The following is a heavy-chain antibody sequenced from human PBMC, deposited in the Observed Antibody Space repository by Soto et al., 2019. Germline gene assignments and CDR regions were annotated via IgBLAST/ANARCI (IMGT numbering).Heavy chain of an antibody. CDR1: GGSISSGDYY. CDR2: IYYSGST. Sequence: PSETLSLTCTVSGGSISSGDYYWSWIRQPPXKGLEWIGYIYYSGSTYYNPSLKSRVTISVDTSKNQFSLKLSSVTAADTAVYYCARGMNDYSSYEGETNCFEPWGQGTLVTVSS. J-gene: IGHJ5*02. CDR3: ARGMNDYSSYEGETNCFEP. D-gene: IGHD4-4*01. V-gene: IGHV4-30-4*01.